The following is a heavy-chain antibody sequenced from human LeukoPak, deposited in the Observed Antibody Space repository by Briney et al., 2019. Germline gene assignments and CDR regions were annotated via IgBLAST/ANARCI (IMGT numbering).Heavy chain of an antibody. J-gene: IGHJ4*02. CDR3: AKDPYAILTGYRYYFGY. V-gene: IGHV3-23*01. CDR2: ISGSGGST. D-gene: IGHD3-9*01. CDR1: GFTFSSYA. Sequence: PGGSLRLSCAASGFTFSSYAMSWVRQAPGKGLEWVSAISGSGGSTYYADSVKGRFTISRDNSKNTLYLQMNSLRAEDTAVYYCAKDPYAILTGYRYYFGYWGQGTLVTVSS.